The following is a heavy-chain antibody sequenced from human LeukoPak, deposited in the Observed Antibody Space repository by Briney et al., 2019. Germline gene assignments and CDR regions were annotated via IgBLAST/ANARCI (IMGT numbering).Heavy chain of an antibody. CDR1: GGSISSYY. Sequence: SETLSLICTVSGGSISSYYWTWIRQPPGKGLEWIGYIYYSGSTNYNPSLKSRVTISVDTSKNQFSLKLNSVTAADTAFYYCARSGSYHNDFDYWGQGTLVTVSS. J-gene: IGHJ4*02. CDR2: IYYSGST. D-gene: IGHD1-26*01. V-gene: IGHV4-59*01. CDR3: ARSGSYHNDFDY.